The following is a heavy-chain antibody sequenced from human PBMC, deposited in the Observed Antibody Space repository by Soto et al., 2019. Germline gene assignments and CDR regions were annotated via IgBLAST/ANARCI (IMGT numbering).Heavy chain of an antibody. J-gene: IGHJ4*02. CDR3: ARTPSDILTGHWGEFDY. CDR1: GYTFTGYY. Sequence: ASVKVSCKASGYTFTGYYMHWVRQAPGQGLEWMGWINPNSGGTNYAQKFQGRVTMTRDTSISTAYMELSRLRSDDTAVYYCARTPSDILTGHWGEFDYWGQGTLVTVSS. D-gene: IGHD3-9*01. CDR2: INPNSGGT. V-gene: IGHV1-2*02.